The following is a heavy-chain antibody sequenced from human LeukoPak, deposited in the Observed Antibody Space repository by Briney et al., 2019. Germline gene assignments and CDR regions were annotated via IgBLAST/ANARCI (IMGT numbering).Heavy chain of an antibody. CDR3: AKGLGKATVTPLGY. D-gene: IGHD4-11*01. CDR2: ISGSGGST. CDR1: GFTFSDYY. J-gene: IGHJ4*02. Sequence: PGGSLRLSCAASGFTFSDYYMSWIRQAPGKGLEWVSGISGSGGSTYYADSVKGRFTISRDNSKNTLYLQMDSLRAEDTAVYYCAKGLGKATVTPLGYWGQGTLVTVSS. V-gene: IGHV3-23*01.